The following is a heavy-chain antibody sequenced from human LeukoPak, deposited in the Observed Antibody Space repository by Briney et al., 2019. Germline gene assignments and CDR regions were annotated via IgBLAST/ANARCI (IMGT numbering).Heavy chain of an antibody. J-gene: IGHJ5*02. CDR2: ITSSSSYI. Sequence: PGGSLRLSCAASGYTFSTYNMNWVRQAPGKGLEWVSSITSSSSYIYYADSVKGRFTISRDNSKNTLYLQMNSLRAEDTAVYYCAKDHSVTTLTWFDPGGQGTLVTVSS. CDR1: GYTFSTYN. CDR3: AKDHSVTTLTWFDP. V-gene: IGHV3-21*04. D-gene: IGHD4-11*01.